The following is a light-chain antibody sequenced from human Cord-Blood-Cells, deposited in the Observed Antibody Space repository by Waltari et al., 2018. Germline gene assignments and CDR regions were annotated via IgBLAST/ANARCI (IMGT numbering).Light chain of an antibody. CDR3: SSYTSSSTV. Sequence: QSALNHPASVSGSPGQSLPISCPETRRASGGYNYVSWYQNHPGKAPKLMLYEVRHRPSGVSNRFSGSKSGNTASLTISGLQAEDEADYYCSSYTSSSTVFGTGTKVTVL. CDR1: RRASGGYNY. J-gene: IGLJ1*01. V-gene: IGLV2-14*01. CDR2: EVR.